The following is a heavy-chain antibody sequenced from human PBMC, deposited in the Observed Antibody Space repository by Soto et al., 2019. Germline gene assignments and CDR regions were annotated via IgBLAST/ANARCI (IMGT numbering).Heavy chain of an antibody. CDR3: ASKYDSSGYFFTPKYYFDN. J-gene: IGHJ4*02. Sequence: QVQLVQSGVEVKKPGSSVKVSCKASGGSFNYYAITWVRQAPGQGLEWMGGIIPIFGTTNYAQQFQDRVTITAVKSTSTAYMELTGLKSEDTAVYYCASKYDSSGYFFTPKYYFDNWGQGTLVAVSS. V-gene: IGHV1-69*06. CDR1: GGSFNYYA. CDR2: IIPIFGTT. D-gene: IGHD3-22*01.